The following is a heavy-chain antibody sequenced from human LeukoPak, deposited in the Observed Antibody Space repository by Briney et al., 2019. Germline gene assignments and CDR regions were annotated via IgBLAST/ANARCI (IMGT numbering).Heavy chain of an antibody. CDR1: GGSISSYY. J-gene: IGHJ6*03. Sequence: SETLSLTCNVSGGSISSYYWSWIRQPPGKGLEWVGYIYYSGSTNYNPSLKSRVTISVDTSKNQFSLKLSSVTAADTAVYYCARDAPNDLYSNYYYYYMDVWGKGTTVTVSS. CDR3: ARDAPNDLYSNYYYYYMDV. V-gene: IGHV4-59*01. D-gene: IGHD3/OR15-3a*01. CDR2: IYYSGST.